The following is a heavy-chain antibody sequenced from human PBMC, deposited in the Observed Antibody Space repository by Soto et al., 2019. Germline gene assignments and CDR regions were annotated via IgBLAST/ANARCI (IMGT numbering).Heavy chain of an antibody. D-gene: IGHD3-22*01. CDR3: ARTGGHDYYDSSGTFDY. CDR1: GGTFSSYA. Sequence: SVKVSCKASGGTFSSYAISWVRQAPGQGLEWMGGIIPIFGTANYAQKFQGRVTITADKSTSTAYVELSSLRSEDTAVYYCARTGGHDYYDSSGTFDYWGQGTLVTVSS. V-gene: IGHV1-69*06. J-gene: IGHJ4*02. CDR2: IIPIFGTA.